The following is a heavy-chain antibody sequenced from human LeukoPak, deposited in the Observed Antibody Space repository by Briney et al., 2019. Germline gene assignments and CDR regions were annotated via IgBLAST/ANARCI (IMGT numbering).Heavy chain of an antibody. CDR1: GGSISSYY. J-gene: IGHJ4*02. Sequence: SETLSLTCTVSGGSISSYYWSWIRQPPGKGLEWIGYIYYSGSTNYNPSLKSRVTISVDTSKNQFSLKLSSVTAADTAVYFCARWYCSRGTCYYLDYWGQGTLVTVSS. CDR3: ARWYCSRGTCYYLDY. D-gene: IGHD2-2*01. V-gene: IGHV4-59*01. CDR2: IYYSGST.